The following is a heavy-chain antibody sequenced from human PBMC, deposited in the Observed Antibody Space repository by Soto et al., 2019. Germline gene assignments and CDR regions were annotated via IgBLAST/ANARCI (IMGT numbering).Heavy chain of an antibody. CDR2: INPSGGST. J-gene: IGHJ4*02. CDR3: ARGLAAGDY. D-gene: IGHD6-13*01. Sequence: QVQLVQSGAEVKNPGASVKVSCKASGYTFTNYYIHWVRQAPGQGLEWMAIINPSGGSTNYAQKFQGIVTLARDTFTNTVYMELSSLRSEDTAIYYCARGLAAGDYWGQGTLVTVS. V-gene: IGHV1-46*01. CDR1: GYTFTNYY.